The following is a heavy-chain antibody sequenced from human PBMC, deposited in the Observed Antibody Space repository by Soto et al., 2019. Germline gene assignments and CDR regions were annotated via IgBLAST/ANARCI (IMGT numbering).Heavy chain of an antibody. D-gene: IGHD6-6*01. CDR3: AKDSQGTQIAARPTGFDP. J-gene: IGHJ5*02. CDR2: ISGSGGST. Sequence: PGGSLRLSCVASGFNFSYNAMSWVRQAPGKGLEWVSAISGSGGSTYYADPVKGRFTISRDNSKNTLYLQMNSLRAEDTAVYYCAKDSQGTQIAARPTGFDPWGQGTLVTVSS. V-gene: IGHV3-23*01. CDR1: GFNFSYNA.